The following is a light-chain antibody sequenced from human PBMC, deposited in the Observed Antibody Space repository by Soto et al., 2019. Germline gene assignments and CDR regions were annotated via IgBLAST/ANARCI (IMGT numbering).Light chain of an antibody. J-gene: IGKJ4*01. CDR1: QSVSRS. V-gene: IGKV3-11*01. CDR3: QQRTNWRLT. CDR2: DAS. Sequence: EIVLTQSPATLSLSPGERATLSCRASQSVSRSLAWYQHKPGQAPRLLIYDASNRATGIPARFSGSGSGTDFTLTISSLEPEDFATYYCQQRTNWRLTFGGGTKVGIK.